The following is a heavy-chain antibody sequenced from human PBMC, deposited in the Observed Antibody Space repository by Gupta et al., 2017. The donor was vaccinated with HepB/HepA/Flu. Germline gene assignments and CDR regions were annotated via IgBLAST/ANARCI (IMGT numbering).Heavy chain of an antibody. Sequence: QLQLQESGPGLVKPSQTLSLTCTVSGGSIISNTFYWGWIRQPPGKGLEWIGTINYSGATYYNPSLKSRVSISVDTSKNQVSLKLSSVTAADTAVYYCARRINYGKTFDYWGQGTRVAVSS. V-gene: IGHV4-39*01. D-gene: IGHD3-10*01. CDR1: GGSIISNTFY. CDR3: ARRINYGKTFDY. CDR2: INYSGAT. J-gene: IGHJ4*02.